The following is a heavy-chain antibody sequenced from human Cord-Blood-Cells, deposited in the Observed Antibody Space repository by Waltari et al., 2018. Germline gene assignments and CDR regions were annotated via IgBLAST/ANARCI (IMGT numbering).Heavy chain of an antibody. J-gene: IGHJ4*02. D-gene: IGHD3-3*01. CDR2: INSDGSST. CDR3: AREDDFWSGYGDY. Sequence: EVQLVESGGGLVQPGGSLRLSCAAPGFTFSSYWMHWVGQAPGKGLGWVSRINSDGSSTSYADSVKGRFTTSRDNAKNTLYLQMNSPRTEDTAVYYCAREDDFWSGYGDYWGQGTLVTVSS. CDR1: GFTFSSYW. V-gene: IGHV3-74*01.